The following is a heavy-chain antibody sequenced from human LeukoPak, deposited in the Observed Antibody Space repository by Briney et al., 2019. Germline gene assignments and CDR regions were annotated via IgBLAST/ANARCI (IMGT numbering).Heavy chain of an antibody. J-gene: IGHJ1*01. CDR1: GYTFTGYY. Sequence: GASVKVSCKASGYTFTGYYMHWVRQAPGQGLEWMGWINPNSGGTNYAQKFQGRVTMTRDTSISTAYMELSRLRSDDTAVYYCAKERFPEYSSSSGLYFQHWGQGTLVTVSS. D-gene: IGHD6-6*01. V-gene: IGHV1-2*02. CDR3: AKERFPEYSSSSGLYFQH. CDR2: INPNSGGT.